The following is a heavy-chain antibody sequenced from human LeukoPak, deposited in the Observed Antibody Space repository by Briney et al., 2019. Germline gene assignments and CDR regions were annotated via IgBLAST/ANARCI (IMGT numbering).Heavy chain of an antibody. CDR1: GFTFSGST. D-gene: IGHD3-10*02. CDR2: IRSRANSFAT. Sequence: GGSLRLSCAASGFTFSGSTMQWVRQASGKGLEWVGHIRSRANSFATAYGASVKGRFTISRDDSKNMGYLQMNSLRAEDTAVYSCAELGITMIGGVWGKGTTVTISS. J-gene: IGHJ6*04. V-gene: IGHV3-73*01. CDR3: AELGITMIGGV.